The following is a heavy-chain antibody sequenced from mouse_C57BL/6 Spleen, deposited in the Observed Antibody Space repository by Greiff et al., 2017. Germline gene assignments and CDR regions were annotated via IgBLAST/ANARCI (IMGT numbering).Heavy chain of an antibody. D-gene: IGHD1-1*01. CDR1: GFSLTSYG. Sequence: QVQLKESGPGLVQPSQSLSITCTVSGFSLTSYGVHWVRQSPGKGLEWLGVIWRGGSTDYNAAFMSRLSITKDNSKSQVFFKMNSLQADDTAIYYCAKNYYGSSDAMDYWGQGTSVTVSS. J-gene: IGHJ4*01. V-gene: IGHV2-5*01. CDR2: IWRGGST. CDR3: AKNYYGSSDAMDY.